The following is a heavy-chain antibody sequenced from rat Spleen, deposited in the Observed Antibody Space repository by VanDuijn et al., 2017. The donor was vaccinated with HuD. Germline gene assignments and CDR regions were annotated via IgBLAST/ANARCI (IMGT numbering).Heavy chain of an antibody. V-gene: IGHV5-27*01. CDR1: GFTFSSFP. J-gene: IGHJ2*01. Sequence: EVQLVESGGGLVQPGRSLKLSCAAPGFTFSSFPMAWVRQAPKKGLEWVASISSGGGGTYYRDSVKGRFTISRDNAKRTLYLQMDSLRSEDTATYYCTTTRDWGQGVMVTVSS. CDR2: ISSGGGGT. CDR3: TTTRD. D-gene: IGHD3-2*01.